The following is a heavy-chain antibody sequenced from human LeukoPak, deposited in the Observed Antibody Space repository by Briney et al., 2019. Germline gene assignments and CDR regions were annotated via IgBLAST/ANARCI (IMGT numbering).Heavy chain of an antibody. CDR1: GFTFSSYE. J-gene: IGHJ4*02. Sequence: GGSLRLSCAASGFTFSSYEMNWVRQAPGKGLEWVGRIKSKTDGGTTDYAAPVKGRFTISRDDSKNTLYLQMNSLKTEDTAVYYCTTAMIIDQWELQDYWGQGTLVTVSS. CDR3: TTAMIIDQWELQDY. V-gene: IGHV3-15*01. D-gene: IGHD1-26*01. CDR2: IKSKTDGGTT.